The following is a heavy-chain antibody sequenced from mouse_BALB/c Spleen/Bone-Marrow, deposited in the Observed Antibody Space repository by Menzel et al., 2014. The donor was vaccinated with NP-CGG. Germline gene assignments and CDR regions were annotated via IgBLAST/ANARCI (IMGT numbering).Heavy chain of an antibody. CDR1: GYIFSSYW. Sequence: QVQLQQSGAEPMKPGASVKISCKATGYIFSSYWIEWVKQRPGHGLEWIGEILPGISTNYNEKFKGKATFTADTSSNTAYMQLSSLTSEDSAVYYCARGISYHFDYWGQGTTLTVSS. CDR3: ARGISYHFDY. J-gene: IGHJ2*01. CDR2: ILPGIST. V-gene: IGHV1-9*01. D-gene: IGHD5-1*01.